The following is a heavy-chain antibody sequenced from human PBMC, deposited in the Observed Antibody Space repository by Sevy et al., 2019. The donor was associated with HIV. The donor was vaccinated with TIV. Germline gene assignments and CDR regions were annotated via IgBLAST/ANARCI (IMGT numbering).Heavy chain of an antibody. Sequence: GGSLRLSCAASGFTFSNYAMSWVRQTPDKGLEWVSAVSGSADATDYTDSVKGRFTISRDNFKNTVYLQMNSLRAEDTAVYYCVKEVSQYSYSDYWGQGTLVTVSS. CDR2: VSGSADAT. J-gene: IGHJ4*02. CDR1: GFTFSNYA. D-gene: IGHD5-18*01. V-gene: IGHV3-23*01. CDR3: VKEVSQYSYSDY.